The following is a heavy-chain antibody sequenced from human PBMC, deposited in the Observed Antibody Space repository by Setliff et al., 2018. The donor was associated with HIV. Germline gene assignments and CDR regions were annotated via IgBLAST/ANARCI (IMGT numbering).Heavy chain of an antibody. V-gene: IGHV3-53*05. Sequence: GGSLRLSCAVSGFTVNSHYMTWVRQAPGKGLEWVSILYSGGTIHYADSVKGRFTISRDNAKSSLYLQMNSLRADDTALYFCARDLGVATYGDYGQVLYYHYMDVWGKGTMVTVSS. CDR1: GFTVNSHY. CDR3: ARDLGVATYGDYGQVLYYHYMDV. D-gene: IGHD4-17*01. J-gene: IGHJ6*03. CDR2: LYSGGTI.